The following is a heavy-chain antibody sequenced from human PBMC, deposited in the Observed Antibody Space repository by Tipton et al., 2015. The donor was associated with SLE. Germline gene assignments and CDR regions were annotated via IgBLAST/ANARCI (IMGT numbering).Heavy chain of an antibody. CDR3: AKSGDYYDSSGYFDY. V-gene: IGHV3-9*01. D-gene: IGHD3-22*01. CDR1: GFTFDDYA. J-gene: IGHJ4*02. CDR2: ITWNSGSI. Sequence: SLRLSCAASGFTFDDYAMHWVRQAPGKGLEWVSGITWNSGSIDYADSVKGRFTISRDNAKNSLYLQMNSLRPEGTALYYCAKSGDYYDSSGYFDYWGQGTLVTVSS.